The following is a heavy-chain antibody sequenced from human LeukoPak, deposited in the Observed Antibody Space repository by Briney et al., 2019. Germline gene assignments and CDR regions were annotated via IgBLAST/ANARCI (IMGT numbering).Heavy chain of an antibody. CDR3: VKAYTTSGTYSEP. CDR1: GFTFSSYG. D-gene: IGHD1-26*01. CDR2: IWYDGSNK. V-gene: IGHV3-33*06. Sequence: GRSLRLSCAASGFTFSSYGMHWVRQAPGKGLEWVAVIWYDGSNKYYADSAKGRFTISRDNSKNTVYLQMNSLRGEDTALYYCVKAYTTSGTYSEPWGQGTLVTVSS. J-gene: IGHJ4*02.